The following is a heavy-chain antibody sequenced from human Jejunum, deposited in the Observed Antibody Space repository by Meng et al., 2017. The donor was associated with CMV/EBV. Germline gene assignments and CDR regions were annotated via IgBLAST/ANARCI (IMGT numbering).Heavy chain of an antibody. Sequence: SGFSLSNARMGVSWIRQPPAKALEWLAHIFSNDEKSYSTSLKSRLTISKDTSKSQVVLTMTNMDPVDTATYYCARISTTVSPGDCWGQGTLVTVSS. CDR2: IFSNDEK. V-gene: IGHV2-26*01. D-gene: IGHD4-11*01. CDR3: ARISTTVSPGDC. J-gene: IGHJ4*02. CDR1: GFSLSNARMG.